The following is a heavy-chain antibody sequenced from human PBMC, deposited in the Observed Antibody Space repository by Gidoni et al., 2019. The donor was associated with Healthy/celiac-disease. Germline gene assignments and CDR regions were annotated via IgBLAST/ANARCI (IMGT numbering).Heavy chain of an antibody. J-gene: IGHJ4*02. CDR1: GLTFEAYA. V-gene: IGHV3-9*01. D-gene: IGHD6-13*01. CDR3: ANGIAAAGFDY. Sequence: EVQMQDSGGGSVKPGRALSLSCAATGLTFEAYAMHWVRQAPGKGLEWVLGTSWNSSSIGYADSTKGRFTIYRDNAQNSLYLQMDSLRAEDTALYYCANGIAAAGFDYWGQVTLVTVSS. CDR2: TSWNSSSI.